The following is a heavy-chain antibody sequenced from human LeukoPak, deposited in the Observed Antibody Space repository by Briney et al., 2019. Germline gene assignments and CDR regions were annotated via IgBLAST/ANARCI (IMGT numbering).Heavy chain of an antibody. D-gene: IGHD3-22*01. CDR3: ARSPRGYSFYFDY. Sequence: GGSLRLSCAASGFTFSSYSMNWVRQAPGKGLEWVSYISSSGSTIYYADSVKGRFTISRDNAKNSLYLQMNSLRAEDTAVYYCARSPRGYSFYFDYWGQGTLVTVSS. CDR1: GFTFSSYS. CDR2: ISSSGSTI. J-gene: IGHJ4*02. V-gene: IGHV3-48*04.